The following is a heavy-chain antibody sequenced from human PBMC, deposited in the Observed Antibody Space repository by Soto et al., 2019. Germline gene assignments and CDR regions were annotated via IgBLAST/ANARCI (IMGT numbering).Heavy chain of an antibody. J-gene: IGHJ2*01. CDR1: GFTYNNYA. CDR3: ARDRLWGRAMVLGYLDL. D-gene: IGHD5-18*01. Sequence: GGSLRLSCAASGFTYNNYAMHWVRQAPGKGLEWVALISYDGNNKYYADSVKGRFTISRDNSKNTLYLQMNSLRADDTAVYYCARDRLWGRAMVLGYLDLWGRGTLVTVP. CDR2: ISYDGNNK. V-gene: IGHV3-30-3*01.